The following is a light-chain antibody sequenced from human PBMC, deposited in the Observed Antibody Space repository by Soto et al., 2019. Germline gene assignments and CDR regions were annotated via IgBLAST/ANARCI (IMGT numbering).Light chain of an antibody. CDR3: QHYNSYSEA. Sequence: DIQITQSPSTLSSSVLERFTTTCRATQSISSWLAWYQQKPGKAPKLLIYDASSLQSGVPSRFRGSGSGTEFTLTISSLQPDDFATYYCQHYNSYSEAFGQGTKVDNK. J-gene: IGKJ1*01. CDR1: QSISSW. CDR2: DAS. V-gene: IGKV1-5*01.